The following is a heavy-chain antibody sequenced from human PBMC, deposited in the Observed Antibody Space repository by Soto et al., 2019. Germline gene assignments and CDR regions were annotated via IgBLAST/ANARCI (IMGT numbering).Heavy chain of an antibody. D-gene: IGHD6-19*01. CDR1: GFTFSSYD. J-gene: IGHJ4*02. V-gene: IGHV3-13*01. CDR3: ARVPIAVTSWQNYYFDS. Sequence: EVQLVESGGGLVQPGGSLRLSCAASGFTFSSYDMHWVRQTPGKGLEWVSGIGTAGDTYYPGSVKGRFTISRENAKNSLYLQMNSLRDGDTAVYYCARVPIAVTSWQNYYFDSWGQGTLVTVSS. CDR2: IGTAGDT.